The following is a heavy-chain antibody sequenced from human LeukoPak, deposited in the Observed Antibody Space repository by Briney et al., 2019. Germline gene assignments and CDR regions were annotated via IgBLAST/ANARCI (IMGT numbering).Heavy chain of an antibody. CDR3: ATRPPTGWNYMDV. D-gene: IGHD1-14*01. CDR1: GFTFSSYE. J-gene: IGHJ6*03. V-gene: IGHV3-48*03. Sequence: PGGSLRLSCAASGFTFSSYEMNWVRQAPGKGLEWVSYISSSGSTIYYADSVKGRFTISRDNAKNSLYLQMNSLRAEDTAVYYCATRPPTGWNYMDVWGKGTTVTVSS. CDR2: ISSSGSTI.